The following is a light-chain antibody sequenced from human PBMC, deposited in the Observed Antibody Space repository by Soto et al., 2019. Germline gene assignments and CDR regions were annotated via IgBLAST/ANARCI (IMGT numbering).Light chain of an antibody. CDR1: QGISTW. Sequence: DIQMTQSPSSVSASVGDRVTITCRASQGISTWLAWYQQKAGQAPKLLIYEASNLQSGVPSRFSGSASGTDFTITITRLQPVDFATYYRQQDITFPFTFGPGPKV. J-gene: IGKJ3*01. CDR2: EAS. CDR3: QQDITFPFT. V-gene: IGKV1-12*01.